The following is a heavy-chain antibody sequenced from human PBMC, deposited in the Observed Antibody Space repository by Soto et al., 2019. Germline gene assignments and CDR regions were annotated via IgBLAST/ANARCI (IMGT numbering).Heavy chain of an antibody. CDR3: AKELEHAFDI. Sequence: QVQLVESGGGVVQPGRSLRLSCAASGFTFSSYWVRQAPGKGLEWVAVISYDGSDKYYADSVKGRFTISRDNSKNTLYLQMNSLRAEDTAVYYRAKELEHAFDIWGQGTMVTVSS. J-gene: IGHJ3*02. V-gene: IGHV3-30-3*01. CDR1: GFTFSS. CDR2: ISYDGSDK.